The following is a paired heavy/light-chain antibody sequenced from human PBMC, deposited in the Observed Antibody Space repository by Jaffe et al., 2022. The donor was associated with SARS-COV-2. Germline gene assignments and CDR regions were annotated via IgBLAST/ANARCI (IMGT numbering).Light chain of an antibody. V-gene: IGKV3-11*01. Sequence: EIVLTQSPATLSLSPGERATLSCRASQSVSSFLAWYQQKPGQAPRLLIYDVSNRATGIPARFSGSGSETDFTLTISSLEPEDSAVYFCQQRSKGYNFGQGTKLEIK. J-gene: IGKJ2*01. CDR2: DVS. CDR3: QQRSKGYN. CDR1: QSVSSF.
Heavy chain of an antibody. D-gene: IGHD3-16*01. CDR2: ISYDGNDK. Sequence: QVQLVESGGGVVQPGRSLRLSCVASGFTFRQYAMQWVRQAPGKGLEWVAVISYDGNDKLYADSVKGRFTLSRDNSKNAMYMEMNNVRPEDTAMYFCARDYDIGGTSGKGYFDHWGQGTLVTVSA. V-gene: IGHV3-30-3*01. CDR1: GFTFRQYA. J-gene: IGHJ4*02. CDR3: ARDYDIGGTSGKGYFDH.